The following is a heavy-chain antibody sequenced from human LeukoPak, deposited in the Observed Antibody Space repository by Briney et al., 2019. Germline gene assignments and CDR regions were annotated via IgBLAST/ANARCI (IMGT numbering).Heavy chain of an antibody. D-gene: IGHD4-17*01. J-gene: IGHJ6*02. CDR1: GFTFSSYG. CDR2: ISYDGSNK. Sequence: GGSLRLSCAASGFTFSSYGMHWVRQAPGKGLEWVAVISYDGSNKYYADSVKGRFTISRDNSKNTLYLQMNSLRAEDTAVYYCAKEEDGDYYYYYGMDVWGQGTTVTVSS. CDR3: AKEEDGDYYYYYGMDV. V-gene: IGHV3-30*18.